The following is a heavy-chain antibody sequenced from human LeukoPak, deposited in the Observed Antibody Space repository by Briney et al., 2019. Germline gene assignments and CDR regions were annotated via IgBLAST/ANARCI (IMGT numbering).Heavy chain of an antibody. CDR3: ARNGEHYYDSSGYLPFY. CDR2: ISPSADST. V-gene: IGHV3-23*01. CDR1: GFTFSSSA. J-gene: IGHJ4*02. Sequence: PGGSLRLSCAASGFTFSSSAMSWVRQAPGKGLEWVSAISPSADSTSYADSVKGRFTISRDNSKNTVYMQMNSLRAEDTAVYYCARNGEHYYDSSGYLPFYWGQGTLVTVSS. D-gene: IGHD3-22*01.